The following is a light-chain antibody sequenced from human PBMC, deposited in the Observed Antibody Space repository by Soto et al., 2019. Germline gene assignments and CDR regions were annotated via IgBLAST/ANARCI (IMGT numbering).Light chain of an antibody. Sequence: EIVLTQSPGTLSLSPGERATLSCRASQSVTSTYLGWYQQKPGQAPRLLIYDASKRAAGIPARFSGSGSGTDFTLTISSLEPEDFAVYYCQQGSNWPRTFGQGTRLEIK. CDR2: DAS. CDR3: QQGSNWPRT. CDR1: QSVTSTY. J-gene: IGKJ5*01. V-gene: IGKV3-11*01.